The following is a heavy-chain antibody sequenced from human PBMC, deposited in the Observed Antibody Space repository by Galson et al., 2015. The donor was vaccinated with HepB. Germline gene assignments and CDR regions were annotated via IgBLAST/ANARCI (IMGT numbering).Heavy chain of an antibody. CDR1: GGTFSSYA. V-gene: IGHV1-69*13. Sequence: SVKVSCKASGGTFSSYAISWVRQAPGQGLEWMGGIIPIFGTANYAQKFQGRVTITADESTSTAYMELSSLRSEDTAVYYCARHARIAPGGGSNWFDPWGQGTLVTVSS. CDR3: ARHARIAPGGGSNWFDP. J-gene: IGHJ5*02. D-gene: IGHD6-13*01. CDR2: IIPIFGTA.